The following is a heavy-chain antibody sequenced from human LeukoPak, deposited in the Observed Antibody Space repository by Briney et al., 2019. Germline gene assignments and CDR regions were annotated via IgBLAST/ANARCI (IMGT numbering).Heavy chain of an antibody. V-gene: IGHV3-15*01. CDR3: TTVRWSYDAFDI. J-gene: IGHJ3*02. CDR2: IKSKADGGTT. D-gene: IGHD4-23*01. CDR1: GFTFSSSA. Sequence: GGSLRLSCAASGFTFSSSAMTWVRQAPGKGLEWVGRIKSKADGGTTDYAAPVKGRFTISRDDSKNTLYLQMNSLKTEDTAVYYCTTVRWSYDAFDIWGQGTMVTVSS.